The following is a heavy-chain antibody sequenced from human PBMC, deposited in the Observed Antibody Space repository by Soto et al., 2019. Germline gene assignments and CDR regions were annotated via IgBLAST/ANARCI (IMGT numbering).Heavy chain of an antibody. CDR1: GFTSRSYA. D-gene: IGHD3-22*01. V-gene: IGHV3-33*01. CDR3: ARYYYDSSGYYPL. CDR2: IWSDGSNK. Sequence: QVQLVESGGGVVQPGRSLRLSCAAPGFTSRSYAMPWVRQAPGKGLEWVAVIWSDGSNKYYADSVKGRFTISRDNSKNTLYLQMNSLRAEDTAVYYCARYYYDSSGYYPLWGQGTLVTVSS. J-gene: IGHJ4*02.